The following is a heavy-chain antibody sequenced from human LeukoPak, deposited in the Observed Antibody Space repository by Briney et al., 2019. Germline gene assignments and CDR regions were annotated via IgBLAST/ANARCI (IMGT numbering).Heavy chain of an antibody. V-gene: IGHV4-39*07. Sequence: PSETLSLTCTVSGGSISSSSYYWGWIRQPPGKGLEWIGSIYYSGSTYYNPSLKGRVTISVDTSKNQFSLKLSSVTAADTAVYYCARAYDFWSGYPYYFDYWGQGTLVTVSS. CDR3: ARAYDFWSGYPYYFDY. D-gene: IGHD3-3*01. CDR2: IYYSGST. CDR1: GGSISSSSYY. J-gene: IGHJ4*02.